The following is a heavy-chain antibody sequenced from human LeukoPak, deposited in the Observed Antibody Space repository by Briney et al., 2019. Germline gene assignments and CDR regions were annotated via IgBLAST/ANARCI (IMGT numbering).Heavy chain of an antibody. D-gene: IGHD6-19*01. CDR1: GFTFSSYE. Sequence: GGSLRLSCAASGFTFSSYEMNWVRQAPGKGLEWVSYISSSGSTIYYADSVKGRFTVSRDNAKNSLYLQMNSLRAEDTAVYYCARGGIAVAVPVAYWGQGTLVTVSS. CDR3: ARGGIAVAVPVAY. CDR2: ISSSGSTI. V-gene: IGHV3-48*03. J-gene: IGHJ4*02.